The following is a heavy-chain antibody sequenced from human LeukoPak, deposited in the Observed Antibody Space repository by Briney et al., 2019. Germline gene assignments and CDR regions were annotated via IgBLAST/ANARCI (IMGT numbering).Heavy chain of an antibody. V-gene: IGHV1-46*01. CDR2: INPSGGST. CDR1: GYTFTSYY. CDR3: AREGRRKYYFDY. Sequence: ASVKVSCTASGYTFTSYYMHWVRQAPGQGLEWMGIINPSGGSTSYAQKFQGRVTMTRDTSTSTVYMELSSLRSEDTAVYYCAREGRRKYYFDYWGQGTLVTVSS. J-gene: IGHJ4*02.